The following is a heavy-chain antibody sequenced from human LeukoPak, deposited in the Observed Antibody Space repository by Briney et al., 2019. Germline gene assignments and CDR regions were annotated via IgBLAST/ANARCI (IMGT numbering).Heavy chain of an antibody. D-gene: IGHD3-10*01. CDR3: ARDYYGSGSYGFDY. CDR2: ISSSSSYI. J-gene: IGHJ4*02. CDR1: GFTFSSYS. V-gene: IGHV3-21*01. Sequence: GGSLRLSCAASGFTFSSYSMNWVRQAPGKGLEWVSSISSSSSYIYYADSVKGRYTISRDNAKNSLYLQMNSLRAEDTAVYYCARDYYGSGSYGFDYWRQGTLVTVSS.